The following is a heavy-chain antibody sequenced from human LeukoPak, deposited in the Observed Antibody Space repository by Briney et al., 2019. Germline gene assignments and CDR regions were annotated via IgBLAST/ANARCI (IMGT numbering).Heavy chain of an antibody. CDR3: ARAWYSSLSRNYYYYMDV. J-gene: IGHJ6*03. D-gene: IGHD6-19*01. V-gene: IGHV1-69*13. CDR2: IIPIFGAA. Sequence: SVKVSCKASGGTFSSYAISWVRQAPGQGLEWMGGIIPIFGAANYAQKFQGRVTITADESTSTAYMELSSLRSEDTAVYYCARAWYSSLSRNYYYYMDVWGKGTTVTVSS. CDR1: GGTFSSYA.